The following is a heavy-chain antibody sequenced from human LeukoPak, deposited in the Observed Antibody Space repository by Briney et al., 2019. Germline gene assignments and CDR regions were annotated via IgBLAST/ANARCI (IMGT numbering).Heavy chain of an antibody. J-gene: IGHJ1*01. CDR3: ASSPRGTEYFHH. Sequence: SETLSPTCTVSGDSVSSYYWSWIRQPPGKGLEWIGYVSYSGSANYNPSLRGRVTISIDTSKNQFSLKLSSVTAADTAVYYCASSPRGTEYFHHWGQGTKVTVSS. V-gene: IGHV4-59*08. CDR1: GDSVSSYY. CDR2: VSYSGSA. D-gene: IGHD3-10*01.